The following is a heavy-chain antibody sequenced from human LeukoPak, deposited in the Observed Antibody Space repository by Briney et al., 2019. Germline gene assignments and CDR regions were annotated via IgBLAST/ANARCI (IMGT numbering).Heavy chain of an antibody. D-gene: IGHD3-3*01. CDR2: ISGSGGST. J-gene: IGHJ4*02. CDR3: AKERGYDFWSGYYSHDY. CDR1: GFTFSSYG. V-gene: IGHV3-23*01. Sequence: PGGSLRLSCAASGFTFSSYGMSWVRQAPGKGLEWVSAISGSGGSTYYADSVKGRFTISRDNSKNTLYLQMNSLRVEDTAVYFCAKERGYDFWSGYYSHDYWGQGTLVTVSS.